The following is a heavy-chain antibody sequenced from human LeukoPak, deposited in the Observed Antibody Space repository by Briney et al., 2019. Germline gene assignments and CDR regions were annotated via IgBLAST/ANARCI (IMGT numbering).Heavy chain of an antibody. CDR2: IDPSDSYT. CDR1: GYSFTSYW. Sequence: GESLKISCKGSGYSFTSYWISWVRQMPGKGLEWMGRIDPSDSYTNYSPSFQGHVTISADKSISTAYPQWSSLKASDTAMYYCARGHYYDSSGYYYDVNYFDYWGQGTLVTVSS. D-gene: IGHD3-22*01. V-gene: IGHV5-10-1*01. J-gene: IGHJ4*02. CDR3: ARGHYYDSSGYYYDVNYFDY.